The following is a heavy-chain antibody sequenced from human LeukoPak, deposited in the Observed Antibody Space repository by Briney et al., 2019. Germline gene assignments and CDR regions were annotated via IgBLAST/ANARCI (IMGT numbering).Heavy chain of an antibody. CDR2: IKSKTDGGTT. J-gene: IGHJ4*02. CDR1: GFTFSNAW. V-gene: IGHV3-15*01. CDR3: TTGITMVRGVIHLIDY. D-gene: IGHD3-10*01. Sequence: GGSLRLSCAASGFTFSNAWMSWVRQAPGKGLEWVGRIKSKTDGGTTDYAAPVKGRFTISRDDSKNTLYPQMNSLKTEDTAVYYCTTGITMVRGVIHLIDYWGQGTLVTVSS.